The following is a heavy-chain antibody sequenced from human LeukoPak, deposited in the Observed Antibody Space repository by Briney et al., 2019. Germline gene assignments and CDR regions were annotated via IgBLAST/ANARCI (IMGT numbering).Heavy chain of an antibody. CDR3: ARILRGYSYGYGRGYYFDY. Sequence: PSETLSLTCTVSGGSISSSSYYWGWIRQPPGKGLEWIGSIYYSGSTYYNPSLKSRVTISVDTSKNQFSLKLSSVTAADTAVYYCARILRGYSYGYGRGYYFDYWGQGTLVTVSS. J-gene: IGHJ4*02. CDR2: IYYSGST. D-gene: IGHD5-18*01. V-gene: IGHV4-39*01. CDR1: GGSISSSSYY.